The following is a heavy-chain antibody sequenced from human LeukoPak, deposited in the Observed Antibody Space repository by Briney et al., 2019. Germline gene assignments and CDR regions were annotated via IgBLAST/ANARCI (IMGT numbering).Heavy chain of an antibody. CDR1: GYTFTGYY. Sequence: ASVKVSCKASGYTFTGYYMHWVRQAPGQGLEWMGWINPNSGGTNYAQKFQGRVTMTRDTSISTAYMELSRLRSDDTAVYYCASGIMITFGGVIAPPSGPWGQGTLVTVSS. D-gene: IGHD3-16*02. CDR2: INPNSGGT. J-gene: IGHJ5*02. V-gene: IGHV1-2*02. CDR3: ASGIMITFGGVIAPPSGP.